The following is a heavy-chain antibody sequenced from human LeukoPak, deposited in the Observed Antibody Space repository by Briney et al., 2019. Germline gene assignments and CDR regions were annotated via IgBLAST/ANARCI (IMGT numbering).Heavy chain of an antibody. D-gene: IGHD6-13*01. CDR1: GGSFSGYY. CDR2: INHSGST. J-gene: IGHJ4*02. Sequence: SETLSLTCAVYGGSFSGYYWSWIRQPPGKGLEWIGEINHSGSTNYNPSLKSRVTISVDTSKNQFSPKLSSVTAADTAVYYCARGSAAAGYYWGQGTLVTVSS. V-gene: IGHV4-34*01. CDR3: ARGSAAAGYY.